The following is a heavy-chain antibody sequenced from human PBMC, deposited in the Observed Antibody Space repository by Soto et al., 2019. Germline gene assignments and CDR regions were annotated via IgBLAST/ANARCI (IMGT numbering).Heavy chain of an antibody. Sequence: SLRLSCSTSVFTRSSYEMNWFRQAPGKGLEWVSYISSSGSTIYYADSVKGRFTISRDNAKNSLYLQMDSLRAEDTAVYYCARDQEAGSFFPYYYGMDVWGQGTTVTVS. CDR2: ISSSGSTI. CDR1: VFTRSSYE. CDR3: ARDQEAGSFFPYYYGMDV. D-gene: IGHD6-13*01. V-gene: IGHV3-48*03. J-gene: IGHJ6*02.